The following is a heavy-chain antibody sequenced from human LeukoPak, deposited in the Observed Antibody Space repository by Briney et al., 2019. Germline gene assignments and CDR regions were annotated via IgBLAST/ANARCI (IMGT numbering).Heavy chain of an antibody. CDR3: ARDLSGSYTVDY. Sequence: HAGRSLRLSCAASGFTFSSYGMHWVRQAPGKGREWVAGISYDGSEKFYAESVKGRFTISRDNSENTLYLQMNSLRTEDTAVYNCARDLSGSYTVDYWGQGTLLTVSS. CDR1: GFTFSSYG. V-gene: IGHV3-30*03. CDR2: ISYDGSEK. J-gene: IGHJ4*02. D-gene: IGHD1-26*01.